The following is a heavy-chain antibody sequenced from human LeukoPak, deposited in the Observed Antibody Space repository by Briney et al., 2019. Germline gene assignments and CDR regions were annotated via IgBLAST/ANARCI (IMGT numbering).Heavy chain of an antibody. D-gene: IGHD6-13*01. CDR1: GFTFSSSG. CDR3: ARDAVYSSSWQYY. CDR2: ISYDGIDK. J-gene: IGHJ4*02. V-gene: IGHV3-30*03. Sequence: PGRSLRLSCAASGFTFSSSGIHWVRQAPDKGLEWVALISYDGIDKFYADSVKGRFTISRDNSKNTLYLQMNSLRAEDTAVYYCARDAVYSSSWQYYWGQGTLVTVSS.